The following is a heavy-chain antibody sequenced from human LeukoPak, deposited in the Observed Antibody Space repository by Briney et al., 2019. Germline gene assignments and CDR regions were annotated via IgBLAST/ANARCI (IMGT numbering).Heavy chain of an antibody. CDR2: ISSSSSYI. CDR1: GFTFSSYS. D-gene: IGHD3-22*01. V-gene: IGHV3-21*01. CDR3: ASFSDSSGYAYFDY. Sequence: PGGSLRLSCAASGFTFSSYSMNWVRQAPGKGLEWVSSISSSSSYIYYADSVKGRFTISRDNAKNSLYLQMNSLRAEDTAVYYCASFSDSSGYAYFDYWGQGTLVTVSS. J-gene: IGHJ4*02.